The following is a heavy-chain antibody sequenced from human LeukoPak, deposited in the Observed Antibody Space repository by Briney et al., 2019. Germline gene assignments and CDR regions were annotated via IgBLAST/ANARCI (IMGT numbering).Heavy chain of an antibody. J-gene: IGHJ4*02. CDR1: GFTFSSYG. CDR3: ARDQSETEPGIFDY. CDR2: ISYDGSNK. Sequence: PGRSLRLSCAASGFTFSSYGMHWVRQAPGKGLEWVAVISYDGSNKYYADSVKGRFTISRDNSKNTLYLQMNSLRAEDTAVYYCARDQSETEPGIFDYWGQGTLVTVSS. V-gene: IGHV3-30*03. D-gene: IGHD1-14*01.